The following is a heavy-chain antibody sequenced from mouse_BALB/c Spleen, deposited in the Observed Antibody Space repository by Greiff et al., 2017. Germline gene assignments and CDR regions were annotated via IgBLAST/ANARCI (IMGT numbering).Heavy chain of an antibody. D-gene: IGHD1-1*01. CDR1: GYTFTSYY. J-gene: IGHJ2*01. CDR2: IYPGNVNT. Sequence: QVHVKQSGPELVKPGASVRISCKASGYTFTSYYIHWVKQRPGQGLEWIGWIYPGNVNTKYNEKFKGKATLTADKSSSTAYMQLSSLTSEDSAVYFCARYYGSSLPYFDYWGQGTTLTVSS. CDR3: ARYYGSSLPYFDY. V-gene: IGHV1S56*01.